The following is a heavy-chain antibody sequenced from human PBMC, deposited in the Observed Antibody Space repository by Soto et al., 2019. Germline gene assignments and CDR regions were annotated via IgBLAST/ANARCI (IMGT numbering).Heavy chain of an antibody. Sequence: SVKVSCKASGGTFSSYAISWVRQAPGQGLEWMGGIIPIFGTANYAQKLQGRVTITADKSTSTAYMELSSLRSEDTAVYYCAREFPGYCSSTSCYQFDPWGQGTLVTVSS. J-gene: IGHJ5*02. CDR3: AREFPGYCSSTSCYQFDP. CDR1: GGTFSSYA. D-gene: IGHD2-2*01. CDR2: IIPIFGTA. V-gene: IGHV1-69*06.